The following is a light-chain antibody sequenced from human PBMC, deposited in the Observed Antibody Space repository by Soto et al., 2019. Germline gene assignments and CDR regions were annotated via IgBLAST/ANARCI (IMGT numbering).Light chain of an antibody. J-gene: IGKJ2*02. V-gene: IGKV1-13*02. Sequence: AIQLTQSPSSLSASVGDRVTITCRASHGISSALAWYQQKPGKAPKLLIYDASSLESGVPSRFSGSGSGTDFTLTISSLQPEDFATYYCQQFNSYPCTFGQGTKLEIK. CDR3: QQFNSYPCT. CDR2: DAS. CDR1: HGISSA.